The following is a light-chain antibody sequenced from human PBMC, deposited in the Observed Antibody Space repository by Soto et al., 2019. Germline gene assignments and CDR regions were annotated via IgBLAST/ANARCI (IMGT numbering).Light chain of an antibody. V-gene: IGKV1-5*03. J-gene: IGKJ1*01. CDR3: QQYNSSPT. CDR2: KAS. Sequence: DMQMTQSPSTLSASVGDRVTITCRASQSISSWLAWYQQKRGKAPKLLIYKASSLESGVPSRFSGSGSGTEFTLTISSLQPDDFATYYCQQYNSSPTFGQGTKVEIK. CDR1: QSISSW.